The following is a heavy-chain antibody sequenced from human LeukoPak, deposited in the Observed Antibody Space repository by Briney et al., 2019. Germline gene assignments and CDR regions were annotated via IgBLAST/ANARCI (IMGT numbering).Heavy chain of an antibody. CDR2: IYYSGST. J-gene: IGHJ4*02. Sequence: KPSDTLSLACTVSGASISIYYWSWIRQPPGKGLECLGYIYYSGSTQYNPSLKSRVTISVDTSKNQFSLKLSSVTAADTAVYYCARGSILSRSAFDYWGQGTLATVSS. CDR3: ARGSILSRSAFDY. CDR1: GASISIYY. V-gene: IGHV4-59*07. D-gene: IGHD3-9*01.